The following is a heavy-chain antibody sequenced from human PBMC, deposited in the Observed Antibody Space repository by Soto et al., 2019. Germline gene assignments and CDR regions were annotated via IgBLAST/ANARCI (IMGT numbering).Heavy chain of an antibody. J-gene: IGHJ3*02. CDR2: IKSKTDGGTT. Sequence: GGSMRLSSAASGFTFSNAWMSWVRQAPGKGLEWVGRIKSKTDGGTTDYAAPVKGRFTISRDDSKNTLYLQMNSLKTEDTAVYYCTTAPGYYDYIWGSYRLNAFDIWGQGTMVTVSS. V-gene: IGHV3-15*01. CDR1: GFTFSNAW. CDR3: TTAPGYYDYIWGSYRLNAFDI. D-gene: IGHD3-16*02.